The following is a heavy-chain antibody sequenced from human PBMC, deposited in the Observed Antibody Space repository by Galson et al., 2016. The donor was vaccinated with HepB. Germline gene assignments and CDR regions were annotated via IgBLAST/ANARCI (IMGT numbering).Heavy chain of an antibody. CDR1: GYTFASYG. V-gene: IGHV1-18*01. CDR2: ISAYNGDG. CDR3: ARVTGMATIRRAFDI. J-gene: IGHJ3*02. Sequence: SVKVSCKASGYTASGYTFASYGISWVRQAPGQGLEWVGWISAYNGDGGYAQKFQDRVTMTIDTATTTAYLALRSLRSEDTAVYYCARVTGMATIRRAFDICGQGTVLTVSS. D-gene: IGHD5-24*01.